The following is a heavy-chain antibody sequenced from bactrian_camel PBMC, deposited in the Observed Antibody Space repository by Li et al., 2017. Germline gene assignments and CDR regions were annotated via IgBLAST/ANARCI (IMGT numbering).Heavy chain of an antibody. J-gene: IGHJ4*01. CDR1: AYTPANVR. V-gene: IGHV3S53*01. Sequence: HVQLVESGGGSVQAGGSLRPSCAFDAYTPANVRMAWFRQAPGKERERVATVDSNGVTKVAGSVKGRFTLSKDNAQNTVSLEMTSLTPEDTAVYYCAEDPAEETSGEWCFIRQSYYIGQGTQVTVS. CDR2: VDSNGVT. D-gene: IGHD2*01.